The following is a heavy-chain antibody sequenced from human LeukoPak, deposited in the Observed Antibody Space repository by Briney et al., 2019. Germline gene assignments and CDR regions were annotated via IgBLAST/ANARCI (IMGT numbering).Heavy chain of an antibody. CDR2: IITILGIA. Sequence: SVKVSCKASGGTFSSYAISWVRQAPGQGLEWMGRIITILGIANYAQKFQGRVTITADKSTGTAYMELSSLRAEDTAVYYCARGSIVVVTAGAFDIWGQGTMVTVSS. V-gene: IGHV1-69*04. J-gene: IGHJ3*02. D-gene: IGHD2-21*02. CDR1: GGTFSSYA. CDR3: ARGSIVVVTAGAFDI.